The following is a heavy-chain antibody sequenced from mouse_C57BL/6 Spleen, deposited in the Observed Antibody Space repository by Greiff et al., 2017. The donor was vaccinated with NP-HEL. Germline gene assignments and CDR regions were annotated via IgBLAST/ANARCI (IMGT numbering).Heavy chain of an antibody. D-gene: IGHD2-5*01. J-gene: IGHJ4*01. CDR3: AMGYSNPYAMDY. V-gene: IGHV1-74*01. CDR1: GYTFTSYW. Sequence: QVQLQQPGAELVKPGASVKVSCKASGYTFTSYWMHWVKQRPGQGLEWIGRIHPSDSDTNYNQKFKGKATLTVDKSSSTAYMQLSSLTSEDSAVYYCAMGYSNPYAMDYWGQGTSVTVSS. CDR2: IHPSDSDT.